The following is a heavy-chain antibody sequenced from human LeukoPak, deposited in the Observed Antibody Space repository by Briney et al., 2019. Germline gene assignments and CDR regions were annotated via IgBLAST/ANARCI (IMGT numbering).Heavy chain of an antibody. CDR1: GGSISSGGYY. CDR2: IYYSGST. V-gene: IGHV4-31*03. CDR3: ARDDYGDYTLDY. J-gene: IGHJ4*02. Sequence: SETLSLTCTVSGGSISSGGYYWSWIRQHPGKGLEWIGYIYYSGSTYYNPSLKSRVTISVDTSKNQFSLKLSSATAADTAVYYCARDDYGDYTLDYWGQGTLVTVSS. D-gene: IGHD4-17*01.